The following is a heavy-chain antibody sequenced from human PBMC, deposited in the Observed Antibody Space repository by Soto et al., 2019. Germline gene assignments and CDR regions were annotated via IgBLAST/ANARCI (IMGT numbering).Heavy chain of an antibody. CDR3: AKAGDIVVVPPDY. Sequence: EVQLVESGGGLVKPGGSLRLSCAASGFSFSDFSLNWVRQAPGKGLEWVSSISGSSSYIDYADSVKGRFTIFRDNAKNSLYLQMNSLRAEDTALYYCAKAGDIVVVPPDYWGQGTLVTVSS. CDR2: ISGSSSYI. CDR1: GFSFSDFS. J-gene: IGHJ4*02. V-gene: IGHV3-21*04. D-gene: IGHD2-15*01.